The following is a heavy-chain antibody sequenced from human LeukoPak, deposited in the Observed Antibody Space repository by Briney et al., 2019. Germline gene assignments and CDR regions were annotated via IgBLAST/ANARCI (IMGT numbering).Heavy chain of an antibody. D-gene: IGHD1-7*01. V-gene: IGHV3-7*01. CDR2: IKQDGSEG. CDR1: GFTFSGYW. CDR3: ARATGTTYFYYYNYMDV. Sequence: GGTLRLSCAASGFTFSGYWMSWVRQAPGKGLEWVANIKQDGSEGYYVDSVKGRFTISRDNAKNSLYLQMNRLRAEDTAVYYCARATGTTYFYYYNYMDVWGKGTTVTVSS. J-gene: IGHJ6*03.